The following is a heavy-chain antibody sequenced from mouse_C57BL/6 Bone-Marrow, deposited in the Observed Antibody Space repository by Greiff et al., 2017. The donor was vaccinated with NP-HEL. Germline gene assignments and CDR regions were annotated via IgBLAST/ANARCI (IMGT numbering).Heavy chain of an antibody. CDR2: IWSGGST. D-gene: IGHD1-1*01. J-gene: IGHJ1*03. V-gene: IGHV2-4*01. Sequence: QVQLQQSGPGLVQPSQSLSITCTVSGFSLTSYGVHWVRQPPGKGLEWLGVIWSGGSTDYNAAFISRLSISKDNSKSQVFFKMNSLQADDTAIYYCAKKGGHYYGSSNWYFDVWGTGTTVTVSS. CDR3: AKKGGHYYGSSNWYFDV. CDR1: GFSLTSYG.